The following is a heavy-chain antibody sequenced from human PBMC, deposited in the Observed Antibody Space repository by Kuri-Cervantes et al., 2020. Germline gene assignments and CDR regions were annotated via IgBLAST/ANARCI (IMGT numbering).Heavy chain of an antibody. Sequence: GEFLKISCAASGFTFRTYNIHWVRQAPGKGLEWVAVIWHDGSNKYYADSVKGRFTISRDNSKNTLYLQMNSLRAEDTAVYHCAKDSFNYYDSSGYYQTHYFDSWGQGTLVTVSS. CDR1: GFTFRTYN. V-gene: IGHV3-33*06. J-gene: IGHJ4*02. CDR3: AKDSFNYYDSSGYYQTHYFDS. D-gene: IGHD3-22*01. CDR2: IWHDGSNK.